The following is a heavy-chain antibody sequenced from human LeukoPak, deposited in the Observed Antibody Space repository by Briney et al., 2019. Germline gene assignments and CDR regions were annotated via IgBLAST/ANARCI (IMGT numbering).Heavy chain of an antibody. CDR1: GFTFSSYW. D-gene: IGHD3-16*01. Sequence: PGGSLRLSCAASGFTFSSYWMNWARQAPGKGLEWVASINHNGSVNYYVDSVKGRFTISGDNAKNSLYLQMSNLRAEDTAVYFCARGGGLDVWGQGATVTVSS. CDR3: ARGGGLDV. J-gene: IGHJ6*02. CDR2: INHNGSVN. V-gene: IGHV3-7*03.